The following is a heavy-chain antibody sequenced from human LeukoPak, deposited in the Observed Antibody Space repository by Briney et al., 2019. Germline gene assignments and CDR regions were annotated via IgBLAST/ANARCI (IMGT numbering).Heavy chain of an antibody. CDR3: AKDIAAAGTGNYYYYGMDV. V-gene: IGHV3-43*01. CDR1: GFTFDDYT. J-gene: IGHJ6*02. CDR2: ISWDGGST. D-gene: IGHD6-13*01. Sequence: PGGSLRLSCAASGFTFDDYTMHWVRQAPGKGLEWVSLISWDGGSTYYADSVKGRFTISRDNSKNSLYLQMNSLRTEDTALYYCAKDIAAAGTGNYYYYGMDVWGQGTTVTVSS.